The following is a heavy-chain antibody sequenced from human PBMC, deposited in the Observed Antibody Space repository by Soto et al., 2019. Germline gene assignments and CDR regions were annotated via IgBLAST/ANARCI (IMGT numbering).Heavy chain of an antibody. V-gene: IGHV3-33*01. CDR2: IWYDGSNK. Sequence: LRLSCAASGFTFSSYGMHWVRQAPVKGLEWVAVIWYDGSNKYYADSVKGRFTISRDNSKNTLYLQMNSLRAEDTAVYYCARDGLLWFGESVPYYYYGMDVWGQGTTVTV. J-gene: IGHJ6*02. CDR1: GFTFSSYG. CDR3: ARDGLLWFGESVPYYYYGMDV. D-gene: IGHD3-10*01.